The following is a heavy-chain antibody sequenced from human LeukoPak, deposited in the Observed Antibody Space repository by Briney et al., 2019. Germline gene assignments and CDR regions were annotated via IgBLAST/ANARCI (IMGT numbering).Heavy chain of an antibody. CDR3: ARNGGYGKFDY. V-gene: IGHV4-38-2*01. CDR2: IDHSGST. J-gene: IGHJ4*02. Sequence: PSETLSLTCAVSGYSIRSVYYWDWIRRPPGKGLEWIGTIDHSGSTYYNPSLRSRVTMSVDTSKNQFSLKLSSVTAADTAFYYCARNGGYGKFDYWGQGTLVTVSS. CDR1: GYSIRSVYY. D-gene: IGHD1-26*01.